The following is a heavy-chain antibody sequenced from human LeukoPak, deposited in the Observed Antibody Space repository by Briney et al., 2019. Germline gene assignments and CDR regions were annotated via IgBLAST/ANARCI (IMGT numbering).Heavy chain of an antibody. CDR2: INAGNGQT. CDR1: GYTFTTYG. D-gene: IGHD6-19*01. CDR3: ARVGVAGTGYYFDY. V-gene: IGHV1-3*01. Sequence: ASVKVSCRASGYTFTTYGIHWVRQAPGQRLEWMGWINAGNGQTKYSQKFQRRVTVTRGTSASTAYMELSRLRSDDTAVYYCARVGVAGTGYYFDYWGQGTLVTVSS. J-gene: IGHJ4*02.